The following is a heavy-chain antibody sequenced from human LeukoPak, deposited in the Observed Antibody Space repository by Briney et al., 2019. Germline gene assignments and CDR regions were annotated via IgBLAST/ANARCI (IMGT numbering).Heavy chain of an antibody. J-gene: IGHJ4*02. V-gene: IGHV3-23*01. Sequence: PGGSLRLSCAASGFTFSSYAMSWVRQAPGKGLECVSVIADIGGVTYYADSVKGRFTISRDNSRNTLHLQMNSLRVEDTAVYYCAKLAVHCGSRSCWYFDHWGQGALVTVSS. D-gene: IGHD2-2*01. CDR1: GFTFSSYA. CDR2: IADIGGVT. CDR3: AKLAVHCGSRSCWYFDH.